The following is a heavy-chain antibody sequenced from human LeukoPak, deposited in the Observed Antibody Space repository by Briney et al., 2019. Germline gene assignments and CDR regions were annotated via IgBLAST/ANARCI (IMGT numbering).Heavy chain of an antibody. V-gene: IGHV1-46*01. J-gene: IGHJ4*02. D-gene: IGHD4-17*01. CDR1: GYTLTEVS. Sequence: ASVKVSCKVSGYTLTEVSMHWVRQAPGQGLEWMGIINPSGGSTSYAQKFQGRVTMTRDTSTSTVYMGLSSLRSEDTAVYYCARELDYGFDYWGQGTLVTVSS. CDR3: ARELDYGFDY. CDR2: INPSGGST.